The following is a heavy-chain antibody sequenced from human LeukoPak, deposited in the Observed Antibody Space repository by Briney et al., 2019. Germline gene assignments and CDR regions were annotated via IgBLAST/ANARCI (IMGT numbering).Heavy chain of an antibody. J-gene: IGHJ5*02. D-gene: IGHD3-22*01. CDR1: GGSISSSSYY. Sequence: SETLSLTCTVSGGSISSSSYYRGWIRQPPGEGLEWIGSIYYSGSTYYNPSLKSRVTISVDTSKNQFSLKLSSVTAADTAVYYCARHIRPYYYDSSGYYWWFDPWGQGTLVTVSS. V-gene: IGHV4-39*01. CDR2: IYYSGST. CDR3: ARHIRPYYYDSSGYYWWFDP.